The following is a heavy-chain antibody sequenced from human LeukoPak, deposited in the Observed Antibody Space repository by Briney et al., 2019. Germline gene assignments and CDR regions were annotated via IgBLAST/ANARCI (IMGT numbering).Heavy chain of an antibody. Sequence: GGSLRLSCAASGFTFSRHGMSWVRQAPGKGLEWVAVIWYDGSNKYYADSVKGRFTISRDNSKNTLYLQMNSLRAEDTAVYYCARDRAYDSSGYYPDYWGQGTLVTVSS. J-gene: IGHJ4*02. CDR3: ARDRAYDSSGYYPDY. CDR2: IWYDGSNK. CDR1: GFTFSRHG. V-gene: IGHV3-33*08. D-gene: IGHD3-22*01.